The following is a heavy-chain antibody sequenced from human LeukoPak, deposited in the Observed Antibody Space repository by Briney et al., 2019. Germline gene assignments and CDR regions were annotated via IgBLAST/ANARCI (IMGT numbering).Heavy chain of an antibody. J-gene: IGHJ4*02. D-gene: IGHD6-19*01. V-gene: IGHV1-24*01. CDR1: GYTLTELS. CDR3: ATGPPGYSSGWYPGY. Sequence: ASVKVSCKVSGYTLTELSMHWVRQAPGKGLEWMGGFDPEDGETIYAQKFQGRVTMTEDTSTDTAYMELSSLRSEDTAVYYCATGPPGYSSGWYPGYWGQGTLVTVSS. CDR2: FDPEDGET.